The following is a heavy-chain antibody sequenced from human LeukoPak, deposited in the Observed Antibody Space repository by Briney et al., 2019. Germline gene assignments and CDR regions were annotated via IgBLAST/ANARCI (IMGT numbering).Heavy chain of an antibody. CDR2: MNIDGSEK. V-gene: IGHV3-7*01. Sequence: GGSLRLSCAASGFTFSNAYMNWVRQAPGKRLEWVANMNIDGSEKYYADSVEGRFSISRDNARNSVYLQMASLRVEDTAVYYCARDPVEWELLLDYWGQGTLVTVSS. D-gene: IGHD1-26*01. CDR1: GFTFSNAY. CDR3: ARDPVEWELLLDY. J-gene: IGHJ4*02.